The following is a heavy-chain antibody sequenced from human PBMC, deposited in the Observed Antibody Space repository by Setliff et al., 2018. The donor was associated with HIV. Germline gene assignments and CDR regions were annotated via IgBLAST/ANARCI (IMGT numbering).Heavy chain of an antibody. CDR1: TGSISRYY. Sequence: SETLSLTCTFSTGSISRYYWNWIRQPPGKGLEWIGYIYYSGSTNYNPSLQSRVTISLDTSKNQFSLNLSSVTAADTAVYYCARANSIKGYSYGPDAFDIWGQGTMVTV. V-gene: IGHV4-59*01. CDR2: IYYSGST. CDR3: ARANSIKGYSYGPDAFDI. J-gene: IGHJ3*02. D-gene: IGHD5-18*01.